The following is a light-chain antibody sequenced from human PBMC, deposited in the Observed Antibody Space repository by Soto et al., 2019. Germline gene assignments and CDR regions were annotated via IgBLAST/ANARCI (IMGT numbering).Light chain of an antibody. J-gene: IGKJ2*01. CDR3: QQYGTWPHT. V-gene: IGKV3-20*01. Sequence: ELVLTQSPGTLSLSPGERVALSCRASQSVRGSYLAWYQQKPGQAPRLLIYEASRRAPGIPDRFSGSGSGTDLILTISRLEPEELALYFCQQYGTWPHTLGQGTKQEIK. CDR1: QSVRGSY. CDR2: EAS.